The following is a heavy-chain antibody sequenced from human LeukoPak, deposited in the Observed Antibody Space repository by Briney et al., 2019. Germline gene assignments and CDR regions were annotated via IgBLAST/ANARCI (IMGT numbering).Heavy chain of an antibody. V-gene: IGHV4-59*11. CDR1: SGSISSHY. Sequence: SETLSLTCTVSSGSISSHYWSWIRQPPGKGLEWIGYIYYSGSTNYNPSLKSRVTISVDTSKNQFSLKLSSVTAADTAVYYCARAETGLPFYDFWSGYPDLYFDYWGQGTLVTVSS. CDR3: ARAETGLPFYDFWSGYPDLYFDY. CDR2: IYYSGST. D-gene: IGHD3-3*01. J-gene: IGHJ4*02.